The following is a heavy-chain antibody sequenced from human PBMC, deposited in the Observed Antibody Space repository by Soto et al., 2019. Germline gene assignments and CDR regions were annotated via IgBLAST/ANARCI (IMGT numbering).Heavy chain of an antibody. CDR3: ATTRGIAVGGSFDY. CDR1: GASIYTYY. V-gene: IGHV4-4*08. Sequence: PSETLSLTCTVSGASIYTYYWNWIRQPPGKGLEWIGGISDGGSTNYNPSLENRVTISVDTSKNQVSLKLRSVAAADTAIYYCATTRGIAVGGSFDYWGQGIQVTVSS. D-gene: IGHD6-19*01. J-gene: IGHJ4*02. CDR2: ISDGGST.